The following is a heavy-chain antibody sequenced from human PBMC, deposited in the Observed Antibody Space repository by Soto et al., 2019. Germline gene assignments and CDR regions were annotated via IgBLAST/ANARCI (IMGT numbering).Heavy chain of an antibody. V-gene: IGHV3-15*01. CDR2: IRSKSDGGTT. CDR3: ATDHYCSSTSCYYFEY. J-gene: IGHJ4*02. D-gene: IGHD2-2*01. CDR1: GFTFSNVW. Sequence: EVQLVESGGGLVKPGGSLRLSCAASGFTFSNVWMSWVRQAPGKGLEWVGRIRSKSDGGTTDYAAPVKGRFTISRDNSKNTLYLQMNSLKTEDTSVYYCATDHYCSSTSCYYFEYWGQGTLVTVSS.